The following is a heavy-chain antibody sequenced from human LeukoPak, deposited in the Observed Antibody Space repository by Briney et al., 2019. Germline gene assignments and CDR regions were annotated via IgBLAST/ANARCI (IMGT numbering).Heavy chain of an antibody. V-gene: IGHV4-38-2*02. CDR3: SRLSHVAGAPKVSWFDP. CDR2: IYRSGTT. D-gene: IGHD1-26*01. J-gene: IGHJ5*02. Sequence: SETLSLTCTVSVYSISDGWVWGMIRQPPGKGLEWIGSIYRSGTTYYNPSLKSRVTMSVDTSNNQFSLKLTSVTAADTAMYYCSRLSHVAGAPKVSWFDPWGQGTLVTVSS. CDR1: VYSISDGWV.